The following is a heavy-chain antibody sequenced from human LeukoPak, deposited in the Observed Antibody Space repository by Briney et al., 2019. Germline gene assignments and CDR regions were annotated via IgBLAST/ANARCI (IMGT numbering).Heavy chain of an antibody. V-gene: IGHV3-23*01. J-gene: IGHJ4*02. CDR1: GFTFSSYA. D-gene: IGHD3-10*01. CDR2: ISGSGGST. Sequence: GGSLRLSCAASGFTFSSYAMSWVRQAPGKGLEWVSAISGSGGSTYYADSVKGRFTISRDNSKNTLYLQMNSLRAEDTAVYYCAKDSEYYGSGSYYNVDYWGQGTLVTVSS. CDR3: AKDSEYYGSGSYYNVDY.